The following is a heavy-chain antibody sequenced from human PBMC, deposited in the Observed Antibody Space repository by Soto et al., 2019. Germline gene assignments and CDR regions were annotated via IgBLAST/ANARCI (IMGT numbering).Heavy chain of an antibody. CDR3: GRMSWQPLLRYYYGMDD. CDR2: IYYSGST. CDR1: GGSISSGDYY. V-gene: IGHV4-30-4*01. J-gene: IGHJ6*02. Sequence: QVQLQESGPGLVKPSQTLSLTCTVSGGSISSGDYYWSWIRQPRGKGLEWIGYIYYSGSTYYNPSFKRRVIITGNASKNQFSLQLSSVTGADRTVYDCGRMSWQPLLRYYYGMDDWGQGTTVTVSS. D-gene: IGHD6-13*01.